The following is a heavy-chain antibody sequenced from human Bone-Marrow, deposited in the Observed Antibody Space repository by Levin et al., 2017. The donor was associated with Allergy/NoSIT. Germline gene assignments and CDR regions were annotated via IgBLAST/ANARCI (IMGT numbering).Heavy chain of an antibody. Sequence: PSQTLSLTCTVSGDSITSTSYHWGCMRQSPGKGLEWIGSIYYTGSAFYNPSLTSRVTISLDTSKKQFSLKLRSVTATDTAVYYCARLSSWFFGMDVWGHGTTVTVSS. CDR2: IYYTGSA. D-gene: IGHD6-13*01. CDR1: GDSITSTSYH. CDR3: ARLSSWFFGMDV. V-gene: IGHV4-39*07. J-gene: IGHJ6*02.